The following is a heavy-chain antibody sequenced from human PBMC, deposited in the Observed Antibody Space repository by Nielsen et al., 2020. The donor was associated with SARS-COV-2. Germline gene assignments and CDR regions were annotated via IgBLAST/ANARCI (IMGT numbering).Heavy chain of an antibody. CDR1: GGSISSYY. Sequence: SETLSLTCTVSGGSISSYYWGWIRQPPGKGLEWIGSIYYSGSTYYNPSLKSRVTISVDTSKNQFSLKLSSVTAADTAVYYCARHRIQLNWFDPWGQGTLVTVSS. CDR3: ARHRIQLNWFDP. V-gene: IGHV4-39*01. CDR2: IYYSGST. J-gene: IGHJ5*02. D-gene: IGHD5-18*01.